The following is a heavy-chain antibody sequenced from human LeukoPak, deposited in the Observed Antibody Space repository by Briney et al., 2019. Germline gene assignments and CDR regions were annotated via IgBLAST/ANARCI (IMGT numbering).Heavy chain of an antibody. CDR1: GGSISSGSYY. V-gene: IGHV4-61*02. CDR3: ARRGSSSYDY. D-gene: IGHD6-6*01. Sequence: PSETLSLTCTVSGGSISSGSYYWSWIRQPAGKGLEWIGRIYTSGSTNYNPSLKSRVTISVDTSKNQFSLKLSSVTAADTAVYYCARRGSSSYDYWGQGTLVTVSS. CDR2: IYTSGST. J-gene: IGHJ4*02.